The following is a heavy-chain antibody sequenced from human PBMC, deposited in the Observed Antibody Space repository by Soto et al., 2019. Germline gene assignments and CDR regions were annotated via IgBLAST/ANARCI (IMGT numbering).Heavy chain of an antibody. CDR2: IIPILDTT. J-gene: IGHJ3*02. V-gene: IGHV1-69*08. Sequence: QVQLVQSGAEVKKPGSSVKVSCKASGGSFGSNSITWVRQAPGQGLEWMGRIIPILDTTNYPQTFQDRVKTTADTSTSTVYLNLSSLTSDGTAIYYCSVGEDGDYGYPTNDGFEIWCQGTKVSV. CDR3: SVGEDGDYGYPTNDGFEI. D-gene: IGHD4-17*01. CDR1: GGSFGSNS.